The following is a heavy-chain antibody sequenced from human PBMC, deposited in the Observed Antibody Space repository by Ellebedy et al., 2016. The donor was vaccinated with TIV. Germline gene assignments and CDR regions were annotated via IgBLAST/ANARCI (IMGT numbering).Heavy chain of an antibody. J-gene: IGHJ6*02. V-gene: IGHV1-2*02. D-gene: IGHD4-17*01. CDR3: ARVLTRDYGDSRSGSDV. Sequence: AASVKVSCKASGYTFTGYYMHWVRQAPGQGLEWMGWINPNSGGTNYAQKFQGRVTMTRDTSISTAYMELSRLRSEDTAVYYCARVLTRDYGDSRSGSDVWGQGTTVTVSS. CDR1: GYTFTGYY. CDR2: INPNSGGT.